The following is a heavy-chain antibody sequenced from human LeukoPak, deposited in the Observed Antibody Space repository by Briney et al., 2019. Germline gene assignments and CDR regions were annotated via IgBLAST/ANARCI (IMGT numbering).Heavy chain of an antibody. CDR2: ISSSSSYI. J-gene: IGHJ3*01. D-gene: IGHD2-2*01. CDR3: AREGTIVVGDAFDV. CDR1: GFTFSSYS. V-gene: IGHV3-21*01. Sequence: GGSLRLSCAASGFTFSSYSMNWVRQAPGKGLEWVSSISSSSSYIYYADSVKGRFTISRDNAKSSLTLQISSLRAEDTALYYCAREGTIVVGDAFDVWGQGTMVTVSS.